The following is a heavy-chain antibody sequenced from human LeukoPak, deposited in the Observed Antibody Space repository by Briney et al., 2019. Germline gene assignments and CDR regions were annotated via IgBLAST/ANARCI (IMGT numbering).Heavy chain of an antibody. J-gene: IGHJ6*03. CDR1: GGSISSSSYY. CDR3: ARLRQQLIYYMDV. D-gene: IGHD6-13*01. Sequence: SETLFLTCTVSGGSISSSSYYWGWIRQPPGKGLEWIGSIYYSGSTYYNPSLKSRVTISVDTSKNQFSLKLSSVTAADTAVYYCARLRQQLIYYMDVWGKGTTVTVSS. CDR2: IYYSGST. V-gene: IGHV4-39*01.